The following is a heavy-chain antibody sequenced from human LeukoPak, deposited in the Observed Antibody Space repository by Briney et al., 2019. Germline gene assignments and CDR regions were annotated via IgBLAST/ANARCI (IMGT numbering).Heavy chain of an antibody. J-gene: IGHJ5*02. CDR3: AGDPRIGWGSLGPKWFDP. V-gene: IGHV3-21*01. CDR1: GFTFSSYS. D-gene: IGHD3-16*01. CDR2: ISSSSSYI. Sequence: GGSLRLSCAASGFTFSSYSMNWVRQAPGKGLEWVSSISSSSSYIYYADSVKGRFTISRDNAKNSLYLQMNSLRAEDTAVYYCAGDPRIGWGSLGPKWFDPWGQGTLVTVSS.